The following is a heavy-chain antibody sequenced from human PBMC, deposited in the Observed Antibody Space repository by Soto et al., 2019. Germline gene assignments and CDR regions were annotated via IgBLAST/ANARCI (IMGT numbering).Heavy chain of an antibody. CDR2: IIPIFGST. Sequence: QVQLVQSGAEVKRPGSSVKVSCKASGDTFSGYSISWVRQAPGQGLEWMGGIIPIFGSTNYAQRFQDRLTITADKSTTTAYMELSSLTSEDMAVYYCARDLGSGYDPGDYWGQGTRVTVSS. V-gene: IGHV1-69*14. D-gene: IGHD5-12*01. J-gene: IGHJ4*02. CDR3: ARDLGSGYDPGDY. CDR1: GDTFSGYS.